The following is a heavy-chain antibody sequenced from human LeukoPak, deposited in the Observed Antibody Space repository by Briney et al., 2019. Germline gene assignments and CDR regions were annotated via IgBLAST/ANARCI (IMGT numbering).Heavy chain of an antibody. CDR3: ATLPVIAAAGTGVDY. CDR2: ISSSSSYI. Sequence: GGSLRLSCAASGFTFSSYSMNWVRQAQGKGLEWVSSISSSSSYIYYADSVKGRFTISRDNAKNSLYLQMNSLRAEDTAVYYCATLPVIAAAGTGVDYWGQGTLVTVSS. CDR1: GFTFSSYS. V-gene: IGHV3-21*01. D-gene: IGHD6-13*01. J-gene: IGHJ4*02.